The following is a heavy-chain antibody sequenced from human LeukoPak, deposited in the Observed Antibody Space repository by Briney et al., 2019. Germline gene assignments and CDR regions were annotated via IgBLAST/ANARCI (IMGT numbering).Heavy chain of an antibody. V-gene: IGHV3-30*02. CDR2: IPYDGSNK. Sequence: GGSLRLSCAASGFTFSSYGMHWVRQAPGKGLEWAAFIPYDGSNKYYADSVKGRFTISRDNSKNTLYLQMNSLRAEDTAVYYCAKDSRGIVVVPAAPNFQHWGQGTLVTVSS. J-gene: IGHJ1*01. CDR3: AKDSRGIVVVPAAPNFQH. D-gene: IGHD2-2*01. CDR1: GFTFSSYG.